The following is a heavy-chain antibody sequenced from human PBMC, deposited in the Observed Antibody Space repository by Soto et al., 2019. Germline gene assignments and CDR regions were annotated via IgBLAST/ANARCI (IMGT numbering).Heavy chain of an antibody. J-gene: IGHJ4*02. D-gene: IGHD2-2*01. Sequence: QLQLQESGSGLVKPSQTLSLTCAVSGGSISSGGYSWSWIRQPPGKGLEWIGYIYHSGSTYYNPSRKSRVTISVDRSKNQFSLKLSSVTAADTAVYYCARGLPGYCSSTSCSKGGYYFDYWGQGTLVTVSS. CDR3: ARGLPGYCSSTSCSKGGYYFDY. V-gene: IGHV4-30-2*01. CDR2: IYHSGST. CDR1: GGSISSGGYS.